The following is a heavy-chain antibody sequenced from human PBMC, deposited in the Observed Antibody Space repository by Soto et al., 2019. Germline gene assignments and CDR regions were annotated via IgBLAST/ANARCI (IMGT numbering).Heavy chain of an antibody. Sequence: PGGSLRLSCAASGFSFSSYGMHWVRQSPGKGLEWVAVISYDGTDKLYADSVKGRFTFSRDNSKSTLYLQMNSLRGEDTAVYYCAKDLSYDPLGQGYGMDVWGQGTTVTVSS. D-gene: IGHD2-8*01. CDR2: ISYDGTDK. CDR1: GFSFSSYG. CDR3: AKDLSYDPLGQGYGMDV. J-gene: IGHJ6*02. V-gene: IGHV3-30*18.